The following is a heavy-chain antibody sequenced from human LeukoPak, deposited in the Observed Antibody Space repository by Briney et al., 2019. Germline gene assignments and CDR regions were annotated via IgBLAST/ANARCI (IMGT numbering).Heavy chain of an antibody. Sequence: ASVKVSCKASGYTFTSYGISWVRQAPGQGLEWMGWSSAYNGKTNYAQKLQGRVTMTTDTSTSTAYMELRSLRSDDTAVYYCARDPHPSSGSYLFDAFDIWGQGTMVTVSS. D-gene: IGHD1-26*01. CDR3: ARDPHPSSGSYLFDAFDI. CDR1: GYTFTSYG. V-gene: IGHV1-18*01. CDR2: SSAYNGKT. J-gene: IGHJ3*02.